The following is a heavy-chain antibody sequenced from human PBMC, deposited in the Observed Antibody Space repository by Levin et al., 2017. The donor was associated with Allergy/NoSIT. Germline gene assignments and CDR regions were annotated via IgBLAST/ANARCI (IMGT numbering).Heavy chain of an antibody. V-gene: IGHV1-18*01. CDR3: ARDKSAVVVIAIPAGWFDP. D-gene: IGHD2-21*01. CDR2: ISAYNGNT. CDR1: GYTFTSYG. Sequence: PGESLKISCKASGYTFTSYGISWVRQAPGQGLEWMGWISAYNGNTNYAQKLQGRVTMTTDTSTSTAYMELRSLRSDDTAVYYCARDKSAVVVIAIPAGWFDPWGQGTLVTVSS. J-gene: IGHJ5*02.